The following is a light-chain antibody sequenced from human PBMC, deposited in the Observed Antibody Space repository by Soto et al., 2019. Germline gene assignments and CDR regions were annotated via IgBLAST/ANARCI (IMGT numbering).Light chain of an antibody. J-gene: IGKJ2*01. CDR2: GAS. V-gene: IGKV3-15*01. CDR1: QSVSSK. CDR3: QQYNTWYT. Sequence: EIVMTQSPATLSVSPGESATLSCRASQSVSSKLAWYQQKPGQAPRLLIYGASTRATGIPASVSGSGSGTEFTLTLSGLQSEDFAVYYCQQYNTWYTFGQGIKLEIK.